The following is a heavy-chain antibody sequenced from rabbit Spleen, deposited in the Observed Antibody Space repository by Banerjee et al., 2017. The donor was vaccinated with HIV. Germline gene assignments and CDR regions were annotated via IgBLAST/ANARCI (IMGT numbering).Heavy chain of an antibody. J-gene: IGHJ4*01. CDR2: NDPVFGST. V-gene: IGHV1S47*01. CDR3: ARDDYNMNGAGTYFTL. Sequence: QEQLEESGGGLVQPGGSLTLSCKASGFDFSDYGLSWVRQAPGKGLEWIGYNDPVFGSTYYATWVNGRFTISSHNAQNTVDLQMNSLTAADTATYFCARDDYNMNGAGTYFTLWGQGTLVTVS. CDR1: GFDFSDYG. D-gene: IGHD4-2*01.